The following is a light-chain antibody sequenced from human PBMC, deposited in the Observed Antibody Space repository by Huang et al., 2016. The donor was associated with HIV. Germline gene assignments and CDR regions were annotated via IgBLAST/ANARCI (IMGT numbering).Light chain of an antibody. CDR1: RGESTN. J-gene: IGKJ4*01. Sequence: EIVMTQSPATLSVSPGQRVTLSCRANRGESTNLAWYQQRHGQAPRLLSYGSSTRAPVIPARFIGSGSGTDFSLTISSLQSEDFALYYCHQYNNWLLSFGGGTRV. CDR2: GSS. CDR3: HQYNNWLLS. V-gene: IGKV3-15*01.